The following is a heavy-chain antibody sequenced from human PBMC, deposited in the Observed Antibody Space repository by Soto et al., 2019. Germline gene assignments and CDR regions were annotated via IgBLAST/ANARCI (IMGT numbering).Heavy chain of an antibody. CDR1: GDSTTSDAYY. D-gene: IGHD3-9*01. V-gene: IGHV4-39*01. CDR2: IYYSGYT. J-gene: IGHJ5*02. Sequence: SETLSLTCSVSGDSTTSDAYYWGWIRQPPGKGLEWLGSIYYSGYTYYNPSLKSRVTISVDRSRNQFSLNLRSVTAADTAVYYCVSGTSFYDVLTGYYVDRWFDPWGQGTLVTV. CDR3: VSGTSFYDVLTGYYVDRWFDP.